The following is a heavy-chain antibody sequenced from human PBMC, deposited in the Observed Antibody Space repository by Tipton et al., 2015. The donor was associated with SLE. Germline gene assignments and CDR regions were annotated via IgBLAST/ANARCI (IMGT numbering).Heavy chain of an antibody. J-gene: IGHJ5*02. Sequence: TLSLTCTVSGGSISSYYWSWIRQPPGKGLEWIGYIYYSGSTNYNPSLKSRVTISVDTSKNQFSLKLSSVTAADTAVYYCARTFPYGGFDPRGQGTLVTVSS. CDR1: GGSISSYY. CDR3: ARTFPYGGFDP. D-gene: IGHD4-23*01. V-gene: IGHV4-59*01. CDR2: IYYSGST.